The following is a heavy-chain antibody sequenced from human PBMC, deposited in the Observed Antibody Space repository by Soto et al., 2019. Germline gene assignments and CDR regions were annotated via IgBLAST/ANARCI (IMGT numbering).Heavy chain of an antibody. CDR2: VSNSGSST. D-gene: IGHD2-2*01. J-gene: IGHJ4*02. CDR3: AKHSRETTTCCGED. CDR1: GFTFMDYA. Sequence: GSLRLSCAASGFTFMDYAIRWVLQAPGRGLEWVSGVSNSGSSTYYADSVKGRFTISRDNSKNTLYLQMNSLRAEDTAVYYCAKHSRETTTCCGEDWGQGTRVTVSS. V-gene: IGHV3-23*01.